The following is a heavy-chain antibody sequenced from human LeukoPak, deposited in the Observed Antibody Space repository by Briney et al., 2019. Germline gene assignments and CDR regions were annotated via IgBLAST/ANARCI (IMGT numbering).Heavy chain of an antibody. Sequence: GGSLRLSCAASGFTFSNYNINWVRQAPGEGLEWVSYISSSSSTVYYADSVKGRFTISRDNAKNSLYLQMNSMRAEDTGVYYCARGSTGDYLDYWGQGTLVTVSP. D-gene: IGHD1-14*01. CDR3: ARGSTGDYLDY. CDR1: GFTFSNYN. V-gene: IGHV3-48*01. CDR2: ISSSSSTV. J-gene: IGHJ4*02.